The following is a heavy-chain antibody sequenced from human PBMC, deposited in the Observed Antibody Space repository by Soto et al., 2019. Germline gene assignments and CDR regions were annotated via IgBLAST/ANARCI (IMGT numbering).Heavy chain of an antibody. J-gene: IGHJ6*02. Sequence: GWSLRLSCTASGLTFSSYRMHRVRQAPGKGLEWVAVISYDGSNKYYADSVKGRFTISRDNSKNTLYLQMNSLRAEDTAVYYCARRSGYFGGWGMDVWGQGTSVTVSS. CDR3: ARRSGYFGGWGMDV. CDR2: ISYDGSNK. D-gene: IGHD3-3*01. V-gene: IGHV3-30*03. CDR1: GLTFSSYR.